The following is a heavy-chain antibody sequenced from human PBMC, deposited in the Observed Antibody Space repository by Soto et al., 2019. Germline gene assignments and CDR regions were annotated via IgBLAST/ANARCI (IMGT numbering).Heavy chain of an antibody. CDR3: ATEIVGATTLFDY. V-gene: IGHV3-7*03. D-gene: IGHD1-26*01. CDR2: IKEGGSEK. Sequence: GGSLRLSCAASGFTFSSYWMSWVRQAPGKGLEWVGNIKEGGSEKNYVDSVKGRFTISRDNAKNSLYLQMNSLRAEDTAVYYCATEIVGATTLFDYWGQGTLVTVSS. J-gene: IGHJ4*02. CDR1: GFTFSSYW.